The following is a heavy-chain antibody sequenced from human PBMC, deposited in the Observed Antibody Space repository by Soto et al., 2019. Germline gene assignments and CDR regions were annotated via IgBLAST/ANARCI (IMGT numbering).Heavy chain of an antibody. CDR1: GYTFTSYY. D-gene: IGHD3-3*01. CDR2: LNPSGGTT. CDR3: ARATLGGYSTPSFDY. J-gene: IGHJ4*02. V-gene: IGHV1-46*01. Sequence: ASVKVSFKASGYTFTSYYIHWVGQAPGQGLEWMGILNPSGGTTSYAQKFQGRVTMTRDTSTSTVYMELSSLRSEDTAVHYCARATLGGYSTPSFDYWGQGTLVTVSS.